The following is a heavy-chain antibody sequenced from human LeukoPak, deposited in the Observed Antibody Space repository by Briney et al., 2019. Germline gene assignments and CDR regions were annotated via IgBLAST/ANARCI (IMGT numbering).Heavy chain of an antibody. CDR3: ARAQSNGGSWKEENDY. CDR2: INPSGGST. J-gene: IGHJ4*02. V-gene: IGHV1-46*01. CDR1: GYTFTSYY. D-gene: IGHD2-15*01. Sequence: ASVKVSCKASGYTFTSYYMHWVRQAPGQGLEWMGIINPSGGSTSYAQKFQGRVTMTRDTSTSTVYMELSRLRSDDTAVYYCARAQSNGGSWKEENDYWGQGTLVTVSS.